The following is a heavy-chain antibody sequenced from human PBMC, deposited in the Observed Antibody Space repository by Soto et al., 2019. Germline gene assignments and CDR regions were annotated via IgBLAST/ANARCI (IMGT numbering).Heavy chain of an antibody. V-gene: IGHV4-39*07. J-gene: IGHJ5*02. CDR1: GGSISSSSYY. CDR3: ARVPDR. Sequence: PSETLSLTCTVSGGSISSSSYYWGWIRHPPGKGLEWIGSIYYSGSTYYNPSLKSRVTISVDRSKNQFSLKLSSVTAADTAVYYCARVPDRWGQGTLVTVSS. CDR2: IYYSGST. D-gene: IGHD2-2*01.